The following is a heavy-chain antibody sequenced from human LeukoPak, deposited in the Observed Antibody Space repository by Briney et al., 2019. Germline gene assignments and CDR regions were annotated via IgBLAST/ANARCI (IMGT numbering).Heavy chain of an antibody. V-gene: IGHV4-4*02. CDR2: IFHSGST. Sequence: SGTLSLTCAVSGVSISGTHWWSWVRQPPGKGLEWIAEIFHSGSTNYNPSLKSRVTISVDKSKNQFSLQLSSVTAADTAVYYCARGGAAAGADWGQGTPVTVSS. D-gene: IGHD6-13*01. CDR3: ARGGAAAGAD. J-gene: IGHJ4*02. CDR1: GVSISGTHW.